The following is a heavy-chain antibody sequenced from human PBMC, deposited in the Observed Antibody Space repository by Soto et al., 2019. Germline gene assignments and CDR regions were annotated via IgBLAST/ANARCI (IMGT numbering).Heavy chain of an antibody. CDR3: ARGELEGMDV. J-gene: IGHJ6*02. D-gene: IGHD6-6*01. CDR2: IYYSGST. CDR1: GGSISSGGYY. V-gene: IGHV4-31*03. Sequence: SETLSLTCTVSGGSISSGGYYWSWIRQHPGKGLEWIGYIYYSGSTYYNPSLKSRVTISVDTSKNQFSLKLSSVTAADTAVYYCARGELEGMDVWGQGTTVTVSS.